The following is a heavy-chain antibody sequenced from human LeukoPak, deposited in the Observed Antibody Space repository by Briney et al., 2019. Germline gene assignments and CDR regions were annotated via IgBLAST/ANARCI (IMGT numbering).Heavy chain of an antibody. CDR3: ARGRPESPFDP. CDR2: INPNSGST. Sequence: GASVKVSCKASGYTFTGYYMHWVRQAPGQGLEWMGWINPNSGSTNYAQKLQGRVTMTTDTSTSTAYMELSSLRSDDTAIYYCARGRPESPFDPWGQGTLVTVSS. V-gene: IGHV1-2*02. D-gene: IGHD1-1*01. J-gene: IGHJ5*02. CDR1: GYTFTGYY.